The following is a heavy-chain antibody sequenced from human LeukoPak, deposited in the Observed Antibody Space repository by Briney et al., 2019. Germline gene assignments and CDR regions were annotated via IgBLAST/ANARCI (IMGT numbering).Heavy chain of an antibody. Sequence: GGSLRLSCAASGFKFGDYGMSWVRQAPGKGLEWVSAISGSGGSTYYADSVKGRFTISRDNSKNTLYLQMNSLRAEDTAVYYCAKEGDIVAKPNWFDPWGQGTLVTVSS. CDR2: ISGSGGST. V-gene: IGHV3-23*01. J-gene: IGHJ5*02. CDR3: AKEGDIVAKPNWFDP. CDR1: GFKFGDYG. D-gene: IGHD5-12*01.